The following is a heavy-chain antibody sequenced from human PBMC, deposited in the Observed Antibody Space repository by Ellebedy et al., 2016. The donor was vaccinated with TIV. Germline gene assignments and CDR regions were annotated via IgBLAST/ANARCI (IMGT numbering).Heavy chain of an antibody. Sequence: GESLKISCGSSGFSFRSYWMTWVRQAPGKGLEWVANINQGGSERHYVDSVKGRFTISRDNAENSLYLQMSSLRVDDTAMYYCARDMAWGNERVNDALDIWGQGTMVTVSP. V-gene: IGHV3-7*01. CDR2: INQGGSER. CDR3: ARDMAWGNERVNDALDI. J-gene: IGHJ3*02. CDR1: GFSFRSYW. D-gene: IGHD7-27*01.